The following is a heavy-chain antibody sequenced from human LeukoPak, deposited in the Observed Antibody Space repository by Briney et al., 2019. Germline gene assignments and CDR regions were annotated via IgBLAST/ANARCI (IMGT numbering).Heavy chain of an antibody. V-gene: IGHV3-66*02. CDR2: IYSGGST. J-gene: IGHJ3*02. D-gene: IGHD2-2*01. CDR3: ARDLRYCSSTSCYRGAFDI. CDR1: GFTVSSNY. Sequence: GGSLRLSCAASGFTVSSNYMSWVRQAPEKGLEWVSVIYSGGSTYYADSVKGRFTISRDNSKNTLYLQMNSLRAEDTAVYYCARDLRYCSSTSCYRGAFDIWGQGTMVTVSS.